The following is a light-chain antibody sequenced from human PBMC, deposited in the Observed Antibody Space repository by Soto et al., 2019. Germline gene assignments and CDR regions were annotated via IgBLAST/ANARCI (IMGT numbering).Light chain of an antibody. V-gene: IGKV1-6*01. Sequence: AIQMTQSPSSLSASVGDRVSIACRASQAIENNLGWFQQKPGKAPKLLIYAASTLHTGVPSRFSGSGSGTDITLTISSLQPEDFAVYYCLQNHDYPRNFGQGTKLEIK. CDR1: QAIENN. J-gene: IGKJ2*01. CDR3: LQNHDYPRN. CDR2: AAS.